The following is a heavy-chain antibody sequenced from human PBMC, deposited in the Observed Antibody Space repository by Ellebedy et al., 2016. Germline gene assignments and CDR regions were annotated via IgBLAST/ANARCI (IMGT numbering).Heavy chain of an antibody. CDR2: IKPDGSET. D-gene: IGHD1-14*01. CDR1: GFTFSGHW. J-gene: IGHJ4*02. CDR3: ARNRAAEDY. Sequence: GESLKISXAASGFTFSGHWMSWVRQAPGKGLEWVASIKPDGSETNYVDSVKGRFTISRDNAKNSLNLQMNNLRVEDTAVYYCARNRAAEDYWGQGTLVTVSS. V-gene: IGHV3-7*04.